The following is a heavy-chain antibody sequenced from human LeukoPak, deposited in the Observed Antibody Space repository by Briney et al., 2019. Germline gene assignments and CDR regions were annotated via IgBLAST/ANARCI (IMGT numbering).Heavy chain of an antibody. CDR2: IRYDGSNK. CDR3: AAPGEPPAPSYFTY. CDR1: GFTFSTYG. J-gene: IGHJ4*02. D-gene: IGHD1-14*01. Sequence: PGGSLRLSCAASGFTFSTYGMHWVRQAPGKGLEWVAFIRYDGSNKYYADSVKGRFTISRDNSKNTVYLQMNSLRAEDTAVYYCAAPGEPPAPSYFTYWGQGPLVTVSS. V-gene: IGHV3-30*02.